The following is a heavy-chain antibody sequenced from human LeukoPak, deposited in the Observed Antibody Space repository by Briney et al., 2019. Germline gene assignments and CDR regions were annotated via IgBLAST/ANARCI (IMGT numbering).Heavy chain of an antibody. V-gene: IGHV1-69*04. CDR3: ARNLRGLYYFDY. J-gene: IGHJ4*02. Sequence: ASVKVSCKASGGTFSSYAISWERQAPGQGLEWMGRIIPILGIANYAQKFQGRVTITADKSTSTAYMELSSLRSEDTAVYYCARNLRGLYYFDYWGQGTLVTVSS. CDR2: IIPILGIA. D-gene: IGHD3-10*01. CDR1: GGTFSSYA.